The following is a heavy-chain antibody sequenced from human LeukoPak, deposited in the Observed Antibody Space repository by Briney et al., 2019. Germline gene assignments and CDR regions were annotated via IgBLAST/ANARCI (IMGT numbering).Heavy chain of an antibody. CDR3: AKDWHILTGRNCFDP. Sequence: ASVKVSCKASGYTFTSYDINWVRQATGQGLEWMGWVTSYNGDTNYAQKFHGRVTMSTDTSTSTAYMELRSLRFDDTAIYYCAKDWHILTGRNCFDPWGQGTLVTVSS. D-gene: IGHD3-9*01. CDR1: GYTFTSYD. V-gene: IGHV1-18*01. J-gene: IGHJ5*02. CDR2: VTSYNGDT.